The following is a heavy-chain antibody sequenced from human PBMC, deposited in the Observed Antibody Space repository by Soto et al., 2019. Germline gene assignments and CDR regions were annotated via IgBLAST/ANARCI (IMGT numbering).Heavy chain of an antibody. CDR3: ARERGSWTGYYYDMDV. CDR1: GGSISSSSYY. J-gene: IGHJ6*02. Sequence: ASETLSLTCTVSGGSISSSSYYWGWIRQPPGKGLEWIGSIYYSGSTYYNPSLKSRVTISVDTSKNQFSLKLSSVTAADTAVYYCARERGSWTGYYYDMDVWGQGTTVTVSS. D-gene: IGHD6-13*01. V-gene: IGHV4-39*02. CDR2: IYYSGST.